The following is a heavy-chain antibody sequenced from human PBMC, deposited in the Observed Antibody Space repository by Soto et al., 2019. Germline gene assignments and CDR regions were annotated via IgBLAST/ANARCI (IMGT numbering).Heavy chain of an antibody. CDR3: ARDVVGRGYFDY. J-gene: IGHJ4*02. V-gene: IGHV3-66*01. D-gene: IGHD2-21*01. CDR2: IYSAGGT. CDR1: GFTVSSNY. Sequence: EVQLVESGGGLVQPGGSLRLSCAASGFTVSSNYMSWVRQAPGKGLEWVSVIYSAGGTYYADSVKGRFTISRDNSKNTLYLQMNSLRDEDTAVYYCARDVVGRGYFDYWGQGTLVTVSS.